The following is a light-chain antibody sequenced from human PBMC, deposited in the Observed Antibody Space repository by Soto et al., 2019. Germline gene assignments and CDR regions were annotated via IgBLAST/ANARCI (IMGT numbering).Light chain of an antibody. CDR3: QSSDSSLSAV. CDR1: SSNIGAGYD. Sequence: QSVLTQPPSVSGAPGQRVTISCTGSSSNIGAGYDVHWYQQLPGTAPKLLIYDNTNRPSGVPDRFSGSKSGTSASLAITGLQAEDEADYYCQSSDSSLSAVFGGGTKVTVL. V-gene: IGLV1-40*01. CDR2: DNT. J-gene: IGLJ2*01.